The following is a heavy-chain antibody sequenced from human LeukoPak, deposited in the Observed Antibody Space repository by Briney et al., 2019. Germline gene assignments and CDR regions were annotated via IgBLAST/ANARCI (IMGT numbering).Heavy chain of an antibody. CDR3: ATDRYSGSHPAFDI. V-gene: IGHV1-24*01. CDR2: FDPEDGET. CDR1: GYTLTELS. D-gene: IGHD1-26*01. J-gene: IGHJ3*02. Sequence: ASVKVSCKVSGYTLTELSMHWVRQAPGKGLEWMGGFDPEDGETIYAQKFQGRVTMTEDTSTDTAYMELSSLRSEDTAVYYCATDRYSGSHPAFDIWGQGTMVTVSS.